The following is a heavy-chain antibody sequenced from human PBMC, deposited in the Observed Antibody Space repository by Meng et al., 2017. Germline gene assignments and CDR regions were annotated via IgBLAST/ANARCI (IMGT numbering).Heavy chain of an antibody. CDR1: GGSFSGYY. V-gene: IGHV4-34*01. D-gene: IGHD3-16*01. CDR2: INHSGST. J-gene: IGHJ4*02. CDR3: ARGRGCWGY. Sequence: GQLQQWGAGLLKPSETLSLTCAVYGGSFSGYYWSWIRQPPGKGLEWIGEINHSGSTNYNPSLKSRVTISVDTSKNQFSLKLSSVTAADTAVYYCARGRGCWGYWGQGTLVTVSS.